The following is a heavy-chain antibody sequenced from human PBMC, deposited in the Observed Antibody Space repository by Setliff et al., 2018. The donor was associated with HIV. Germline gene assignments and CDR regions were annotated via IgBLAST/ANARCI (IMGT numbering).Heavy chain of an antibody. CDR2: ISSNGTYI. Sequence: GGSLRLSCAASGFNFSSHTMNWIRQAPGKGLEWVSSISSNGTYIYYADSMKGRFTISRDNAKNSLYLQMNSLRADDTAVYFCARPTNIDTLYYCSQTFYMYYYGLDVWGQGTTVTVSS. V-gene: IGHV3-21*01. J-gene: IGHJ6*02. CDR1: GFNFSSHT. CDR3: ARPTNIDTLYYCSQTFYMYYYGLDV. D-gene: IGHD1-26*01.